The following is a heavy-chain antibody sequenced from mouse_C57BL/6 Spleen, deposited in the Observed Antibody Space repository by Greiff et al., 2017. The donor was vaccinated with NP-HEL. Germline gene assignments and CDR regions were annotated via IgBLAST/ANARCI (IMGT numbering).Heavy chain of an antibody. CDR2: IDTSDSYT. V-gene: IGHV1-69*01. CDR3: AKNYGSSPYYAMDY. J-gene: IGHJ4*01. D-gene: IGHD1-1*01. CDR1: GYTFTSYW. Sequence: QVQLQQPGAELVMPGASVKLSCQASGYTFTSYWMHWVKQRPGQGLEWIGEIDTSDSYTNYNQKVKGKSTLTVDKSSSTAYMQLSSLTSEDSAVYYCAKNYGSSPYYAMDYWGQGTSVTVSS.